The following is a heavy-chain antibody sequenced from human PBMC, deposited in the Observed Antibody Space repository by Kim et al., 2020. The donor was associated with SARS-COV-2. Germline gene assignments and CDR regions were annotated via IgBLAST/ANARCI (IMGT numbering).Heavy chain of an antibody. J-gene: IGHJ6*02. CDR3: ARVISVGGSCYSDHSCWHGMDV. CDR2: IYYSGST. CDR1: GGSISSYY. Sequence: SETLSLTCTVSGGSISSYYWSWIRQPPGKGLEWIGYIYYSGSTNYNPSLKSRVTISVDTSKNQFSLKLSSVTAADTAVYYCARVISVGGSCYSDHSCWHGMDVWGQGTTVTVSS. V-gene: IGHV4-59*13. D-gene: IGHD2-15*01.